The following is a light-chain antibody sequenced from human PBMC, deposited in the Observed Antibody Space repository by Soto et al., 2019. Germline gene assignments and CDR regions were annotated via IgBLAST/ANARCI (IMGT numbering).Light chain of an antibody. CDR1: QSVASN. CDR2: AAS. V-gene: IGKV3-15*01. Sequence: IVMTQSPVTLSVSPGEGAALSCRASQSVASNLAWYQQRPGQAPRLLIYAASTRVTGIPARFSGSGSGTEFTLTISGLQPKDFAIYYCQQYDTWPLYTFGQGTKLEIK. J-gene: IGKJ2*01. CDR3: QQYDTWPLYT.